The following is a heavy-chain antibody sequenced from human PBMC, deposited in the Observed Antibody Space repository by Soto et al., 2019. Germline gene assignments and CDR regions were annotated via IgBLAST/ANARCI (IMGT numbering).Heavy chain of an antibody. D-gene: IGHD2-8*01. CDR1: GFIFNSFS. J-gene: IGHJ6*02. CDR3: VRPPNGEFLHRGVDV. Sequence: EVQLLESGGGLVQPGGSLRLSCVATGFIFNSFSMSWVRQAPGKGPEWVSGISGHGSATDYAESVKGRFTISRDNSKNTLYLQMNSLRAEDTAIYFCVRPPNGEFLHRGVDVWGQGTSVIVS. CDR2: ISGHGSAT. V-gene: IGHV3-23*01.